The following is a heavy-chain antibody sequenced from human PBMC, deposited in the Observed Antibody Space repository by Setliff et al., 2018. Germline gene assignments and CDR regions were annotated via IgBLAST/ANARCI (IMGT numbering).Heavy chain of an antibody. Sequence: GGSLRLSCAASGFTFSSYAMSWVRQAPGKGLEWVSSVGVSGASSYYADSVKGRFTISRDNSKNTRYLQMNSLRAEDTAVYYCERGGGGHIVVATFDFDIWGQGTMVTVSS. D-gene: IGHD2-21*01. CDR1: GFTFSSYA. J-gene: IGHJ3*02. CDR3: ERGGGGHIVVATFDFDI. V-gene: IGHV3-23*01. CDR2: VGVSGASS.